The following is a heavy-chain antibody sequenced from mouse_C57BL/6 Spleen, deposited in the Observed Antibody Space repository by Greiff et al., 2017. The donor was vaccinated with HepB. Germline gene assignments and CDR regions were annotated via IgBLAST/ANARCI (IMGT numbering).Heavy chain of an antibody. Sequence: VKLVESGPGLVAPSQSLSITCTVSGFSLTSYGVHWVRQPPGKGLEWLVVIWSDGSTTYNSALKSRLSISKDNSKSQVFLKMNSLQTDDTAMYYCARHGDSNFYYAMDYWGQGTSVTVSS. CDR3: ARHGDSNFYYAMDY. CDR2: IWSDGST. D-gene: IGHD2-5*01. CDR1: GFSLTSYG. J-gene: IGHJ4*01. V-gene: IGHV2-6-1*01.